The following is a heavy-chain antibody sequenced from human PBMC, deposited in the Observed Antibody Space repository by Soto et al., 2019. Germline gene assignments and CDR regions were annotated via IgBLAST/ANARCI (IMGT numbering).Heavy chain of an antibody. CDR2: ISAGGGST. J-gene: IGHJ4*02. Sequence: GGSLRLSCAASGFTFSSYAMSWVRQAPGKGLEWVSGISAGGGSTYYADSVKGRFTISRDNSKSTLYLQMNSLRAEDTAVYYCAKDKGLYYDGSFDSWGQGTLVTVSS. CDR1: GFTFSSYA. CDR3: AKDKGLYYDGSFDS. D-gene: IGHD3-22*01. V-gene: IGHV3-23*01.